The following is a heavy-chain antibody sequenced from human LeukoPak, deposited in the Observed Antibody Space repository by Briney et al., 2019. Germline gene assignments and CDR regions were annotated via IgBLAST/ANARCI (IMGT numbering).Heavy chain of an antibody. J-gene: IGHJ1*01. D-gene: IGHD2-21*02. CDR1: GYTFTSYG. CDR3: ARDPLAYCGGGCYPGYFQH. CDR2: ISAYNGNT. Sequence: VASVKVSCKASGYTFTSYGISWVRQAPGQGLEWMGWISAYNGNTNYAQKLQGRVTMTTDTSTSTAYMELRSLRSDDTAVYYCARDPLAYCGGGCYPGYFQHWGQGTLVTVSS. V-gene: IGHV1-18*01.